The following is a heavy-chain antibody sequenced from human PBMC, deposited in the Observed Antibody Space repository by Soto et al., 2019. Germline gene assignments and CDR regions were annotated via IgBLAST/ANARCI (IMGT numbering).Heavy chain of an antibody. J-gene: IGHJ4*02. CDR3: VRAGTGYQLDY. D-gene: IGHD3-9*01. CDR2: IRNKANSYTA. Sequence: EVQLVESGGGLVQPGGSLRVSCAASGFTFSDHYMDWVRQASGKGLEWVGRIRNKANSYTAEYAASVKGRFTISRDDSKNSLYLQMNSLKIEDTALYYCVRAGTGYQLDYWGQGTLVTVSS. V-gene: IGHV3-72*01. CDR1: GFTFSDHY.